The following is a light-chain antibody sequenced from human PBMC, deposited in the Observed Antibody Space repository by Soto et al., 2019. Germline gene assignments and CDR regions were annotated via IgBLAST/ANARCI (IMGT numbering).Light chain of an antibody. V-gene: IGKV2-30*01. CDR2: KVS. J-gene: IGKJ2*01. CDR1: QSLVYSDGNTY. CDR3: IQGTHWPRT. Sequence: DVLMTQSPLSLPVTLGQPASISCRSTQSLVYSDGNTYLNWFQQRPGQSPRRLIYKVSNRDSGVPDRFSGSGSGSDFTLKISRVEAEDVGVYYCIQGTHWPRTFGQGTKLEIK.